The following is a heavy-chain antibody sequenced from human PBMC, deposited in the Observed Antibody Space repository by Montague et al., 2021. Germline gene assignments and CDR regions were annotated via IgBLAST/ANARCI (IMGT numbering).Heavy chain of an antibody. D-gene: IGHD3-10*01. V-gene: IGHV3-21*01. J-gene: IGHJ3*02. CDR3: ARENWGSGRAFDI. CDR1: DFTSSSYT. Sequence: SLRRSCAAFDFTSSSYTINWVRQAPGKGLEWVSYISGKSSYIYYAASVKGRFTISRDNAKNSLFLQMNSLRAEDTAVYYCARENWGSGRAFDIWGQGTMVTVSS. CDR2: ISGKSSYI.